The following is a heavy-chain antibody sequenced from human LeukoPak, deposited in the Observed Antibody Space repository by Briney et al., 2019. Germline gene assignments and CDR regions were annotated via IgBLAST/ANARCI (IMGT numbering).Heavy chain of an antibody. J-gene: IGHJ4*02. CDR2: INPSGGST. D-gene: IGHD3-22*01. CDR3: ARATYYYDSSGYSTFDY. CDR1: GYTFTSYY. V-gene: IGHV1-46*01. Sequence: ASVKVPCKASGYTFTSYYMHWVRQAPGQGLEWMGIINPSGGSTSYAQKFQGRVTITADESTSTAYMELSSLRSEDTAVYYCARATYYYDSSGYSTFDYWGQGTLVTVSS.